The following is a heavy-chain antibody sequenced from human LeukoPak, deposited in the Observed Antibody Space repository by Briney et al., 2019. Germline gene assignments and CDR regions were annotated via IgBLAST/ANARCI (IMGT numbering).Heavy chain of an antibody. V-gene: IGHV4-59*12. CDR2: VYYSGST. CDR3: ARRFGRGDGDYAGSWFDP. D-gene: IGHD4-17*01. CDR1: GGSISSYY. Sequence: SETLSLTCTVSGGSISSYYWSWIRQPPGKGLEWIGYVYYSGSTNYNPSLKSRVTLLVDTSKNQFSLKLSSVTAADTAVYYCARRFGRGDGDYAGSWFDPWGQGTLVTVSS. J-gene: IGHJ5*02.